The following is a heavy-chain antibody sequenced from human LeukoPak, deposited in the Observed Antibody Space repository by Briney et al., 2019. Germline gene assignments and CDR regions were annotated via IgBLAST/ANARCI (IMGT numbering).Heavy chain of an antibody. J-gene: IGHJ4*02. CDR1: GFTSSSYS. D-gene: IGHD1-14*01. CDR3: VRGTPEAYY. Sequence: PGGSLRLSCAASGFTSSSYSMTWVRQAPGKGLEWVSSITTSLIISYADSVKGRFSISRDDSRSTLYLQLTSLTVEDTALYYCVRGTPEAYYWGQGTLVTVSS. V-gene: IGHV3-23*01. CDR2: ITTSLII.